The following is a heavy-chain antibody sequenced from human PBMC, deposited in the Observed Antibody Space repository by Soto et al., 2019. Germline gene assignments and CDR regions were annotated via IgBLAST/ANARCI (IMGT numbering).Heavy chain of an antibody. CDR1: GGSISRYY. J-gene: IGHJ4*02. Sequence: SETLSLTCTVSGGSISRYYWSWIRQPPGKGLEWIGYIYYSGSTNYNPSLKSRVTISVDTSKNQFSLKLSSVTAADTAVYYCARVYAYYFDPWGPGTLVTVSS. CDR3: ARVYAYYFDP. CDR2: IYYSGST. D-gene: IGHD2-8*01. V-gene: IGHV4-59*01.